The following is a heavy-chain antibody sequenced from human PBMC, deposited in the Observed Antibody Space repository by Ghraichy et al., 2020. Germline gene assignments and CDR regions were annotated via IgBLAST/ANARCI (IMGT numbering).Heavy chain of an antibody. CDR2: ISGSGHNT. J-gene: IGHJ4*02. D-gene: IGHD3-22*01. Sequence: GGSLRLSFAVSGFTFSKYAMGWVRQAPGKGLEWVSGISGSGHNTYYADSVKGRFTISRDNSKNTLYLQMNSLRDEDTAVYYCARYYYETSGYVFGSGNWGQGTLVTVSS. V-gene: IGHV3-23*01. CDR1: GFTFSKYA. CDR3: ARYYYETSGYVFGSGN.